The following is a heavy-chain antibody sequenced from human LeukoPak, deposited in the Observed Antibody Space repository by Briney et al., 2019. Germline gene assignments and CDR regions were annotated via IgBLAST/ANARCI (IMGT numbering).Heavy chain of an antibody. Sequence: SETLSLTCSVSGGSIGRSVYYWGWIRQSPGKGLEWIGSIHFGGTTHQNPSLKSRATISVDTSKNQFSLKLTSVTAADTAVYYCARARPYYDILTGYFFDYWGQGTLVTVSS. J-gene: IGHJ4*02. CDR2: IHFGGTT. V-gene: IGHV4-39*01. D-gene: IGHD3-9*01. CDR3: ARARPYYDILTGYFFDY. CDR1: GGSIGRSVYY.